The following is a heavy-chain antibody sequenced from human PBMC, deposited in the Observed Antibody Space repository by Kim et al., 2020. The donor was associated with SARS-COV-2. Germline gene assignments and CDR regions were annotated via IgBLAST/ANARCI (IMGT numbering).Heavy chain of an antibody. D-gene: IGHD6-19*01. CDR2: ISCDGSNK. V-gene: IGHV3-30*18. Sequence: GGSLRLSCAASGFTFSGYGMHWVRQAPGKGLEWVAIISCDGSNKYYADSVKGRFITSRDNSRNALFLQMNLLRAEDTAVYYCAKGRLEQWTHWGQGTLVTVSS. J-gene: IGHJ4*02. CDR1: GFTFSGYG. CDR3: AKGRLEQWTH.